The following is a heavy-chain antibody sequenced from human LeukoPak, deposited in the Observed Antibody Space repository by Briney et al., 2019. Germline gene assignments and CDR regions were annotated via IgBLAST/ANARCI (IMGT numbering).Heavy chain of an antibody. V-gene: IGHV4-34*01. CDR1: GGSFSGYY. J-gene: IGHJ4*02. Sequence: SETLSLTCAVYGGSFSGYYWSWIRQPPGKGLEWIGEINHSGSTNYNPSLKSRVTISVDTSKNQFSLKLSSVTAADTAVYYCASEKVGDYGDYVVGYWGQGTLVTVSS. CDR2: INHSGST. D-gene: IGHD4-17*01. CDR3: ASEKVGDYGDYVVGY.